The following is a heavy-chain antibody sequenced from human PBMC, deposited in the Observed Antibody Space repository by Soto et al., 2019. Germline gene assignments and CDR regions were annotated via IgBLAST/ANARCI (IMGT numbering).Heavy chain of an antibody. J-gene: IGHJ4*02. Sequence: EGQLVESGGGLVKPGESLRLSCTASGLTLTDAWMKWVRQAPGKGLEWVGRLKSKTNGGTADYAAPVRGRFTILRDDSKNMLNLQMNSLKTEDTAVYYCAYSRDSRAVHFDSWGQGTLVTVSS. V-gene: IGHV3-15*07. CDR1: GLTLTDAW. CDR3: AYSRDSRAVHFDS. D-gene: IGHD3-22*01. CDR2: LKSKTNGGTA.